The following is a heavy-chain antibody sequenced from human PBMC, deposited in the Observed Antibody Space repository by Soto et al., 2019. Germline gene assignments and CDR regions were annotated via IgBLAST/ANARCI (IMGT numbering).Heavy chain of an antibody. J-gene: IGHJ6*03. Sequence: ASVKVSCKASGYTFTSYGISWVRQAPGQGLEWMGWISAYNGNTNYAQKLQGRVTMTTDTSTSTAYMELRSLRSDDTAVYYCAREGKFRQIPLSYYYYMDVWGKGTTVTVSS. CDR3: AREGKFRQIPLSYYYYMDV. V-gene: IGHV1-18*01. D-gene: IGHD2-21*01. CDR2: ISAYNGNT. CDR1: GYTFTSYG.